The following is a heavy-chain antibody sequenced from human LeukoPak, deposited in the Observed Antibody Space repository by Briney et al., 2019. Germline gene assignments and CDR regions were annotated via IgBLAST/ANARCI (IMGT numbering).Heavy chain of an antibody. CDR1: GFTFSSYA. CDR3: ARDRNYDYVWGSYRYDAFDI. J-gene: IGHJ3*02. V-gene: IGHV3-64*01. Sequence: GGSLRLSCAASGFTFSSYAMYWVRQAPGKGLEYVSAISSNGGSTYYANSVKGRFTISRDNSKNTLHLQMGSLRAEDMAVYYCARDRNYDYVWGSYRYDAFDIWGQGTMVTVSS. D-gene: IGHD3-16*02. CDR2: ISSNGGST.